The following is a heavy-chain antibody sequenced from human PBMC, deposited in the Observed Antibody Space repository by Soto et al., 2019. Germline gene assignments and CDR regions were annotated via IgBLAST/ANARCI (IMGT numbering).Heavy chain of an antibody. CDR3: AKGGGNYYDSSGPFDY. CDR1: GFTFSSYA. V-gene: IGHV3-23*01. CDR2: ISGSGGST. Sequence: PGGSLRLSCAASGFTFSSYAMSWVRQAPGKGLEWVSAISGSGGSTYYADSVKGRFTISRDNSKNTLYLQMNSLRAEDAAVYYCAKGGGNYYDSSGPFDYWGQGTLVTVSS. D-gene: IGHD3-22*01. J-gene: IGHJ4*02.